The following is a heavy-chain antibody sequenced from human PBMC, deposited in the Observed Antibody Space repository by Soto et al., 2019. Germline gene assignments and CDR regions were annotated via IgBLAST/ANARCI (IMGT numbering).Heavy chain of an antibody. CDR2: INHSGST. V-gene: IGHV4-34*01. CDR3: ARGDAAAGTGYYYYYGIDV. D-gene: IGHD6-13*01. Sequence: AETPSLTRAVCGGSFSGYYWSWIRQPPGKGLEWIGEINHSGSTNYNPSLKSRVTISVDTSKNQFSLKLSSVTAADTAVYYCARGDAAAGTGYYYYYGIDVWVHGMPVTASS. CDR1: GGSFSGYY. J-gene: IGHJ6*02.